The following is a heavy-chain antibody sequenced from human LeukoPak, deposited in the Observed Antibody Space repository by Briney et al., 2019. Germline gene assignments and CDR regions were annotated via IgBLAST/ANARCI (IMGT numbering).Heavy chain of an antibody. CDR2: ISYDGKST. V-gene: IGHV3-30*04. CDR3: AREITLQSASYYRYFDL. J-gene: IGHJ2*01. CDR1: GFTFSSYA. Sequence: PGGSLRLSCAASGFTFSSYAMHWVRQAPGKGLDYVAVISYDGKSTSHADSVKGRFTNSRDNSKNTLYLQMSSLRTEDTAVYYCAREITLQSASYYRYFDLWGRGTLVTVSS. D-gene: IGHD3-16*01.